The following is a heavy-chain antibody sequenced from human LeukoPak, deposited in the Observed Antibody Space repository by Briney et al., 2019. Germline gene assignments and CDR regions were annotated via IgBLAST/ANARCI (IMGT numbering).Heavy chain of an antibody. CDR3: GRHIGTYFDY. D-gene: IGHD1-1*01. CDR2: IKSDGSLK. V-gene: IGHV3-48*03. J-gene: IGHJ4*02. Sequence: PGGSLRLSCVGSGLTFSGFELNWVRQAPGKGLEWVSYIKSDGSLKTYADAVKGRFTISRDNAKNSLYLQMNSLRAEDTAVYYCGRHIGTYFDYWGQGTLVTVSS. CDR1: GLTFSGFE.